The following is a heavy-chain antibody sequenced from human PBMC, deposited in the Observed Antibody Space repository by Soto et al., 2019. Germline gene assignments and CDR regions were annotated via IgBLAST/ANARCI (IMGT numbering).Heavy chain of an antibody. D-gene: IGHD2-2*02. CDR2: IYHSGST. Sequence: SETLCLTCAVSGGSISSGNWWSWVRQPPGKGLEWIGEIYHSGSTNYNPSLKSRVTISVDKSKNQFSLKLSSVTAADTAVYYCAGVSRGCISTSCYRDFDYWGQGTLVTVS. J-gene: IGHJ4*02. CDR3: AGVSRGCISTSCYRDFDY. CDR1: GGSISSGNW. V-gene: IGHV4-4*02.